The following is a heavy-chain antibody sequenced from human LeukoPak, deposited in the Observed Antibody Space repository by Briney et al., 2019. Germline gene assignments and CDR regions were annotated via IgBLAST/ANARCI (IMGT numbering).Heavy chain of an antibody. Sequence: SETLSLTCAVYGGSFSGYYWSWIRQPPGKGLEWSGEIKHSGSTNYNPSLKSRVTISVDTSKTQFSLKLSSVTAADTAVYYCARGGYYDSSGYYYFDYWGQGTLVTASS. CDR3: ARGGYYDSSGYYYFDY. J-gene: IGHJ4*02. CDR2: IKHSGST. CDR1: GGSFSGYY. D-gene: IGHD3-22*01. V-gene: IGHV4-34*01.